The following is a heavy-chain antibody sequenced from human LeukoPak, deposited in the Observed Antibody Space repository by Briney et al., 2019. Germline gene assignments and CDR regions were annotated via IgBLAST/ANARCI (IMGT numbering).Heavy chain of an antibody. CDR1: GGSISRDY. CDR2: IYYTGST. D-gene: IGHD2-15*01. Sequence: PSETLSLTCTVSGGSISRDYWSWIRQPPGKGLEWIGYIYYTGSTNYNPSLKSRVTISVDTSKNQFSLKLSSVTAADTAVYYCARGSVVNWFDPWGQGTLVTVSS. J-gene: IGHJ5*02. V-gene: IGHV4-59*08. CDR3: ARGSVVNWFDP.